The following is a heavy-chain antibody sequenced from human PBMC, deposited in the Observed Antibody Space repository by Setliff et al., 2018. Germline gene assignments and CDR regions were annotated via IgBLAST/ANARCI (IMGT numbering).Heavy chain of an antibody. CDR3: ARGGTFRYFDF. CDR1: DGSLSTYY. CDR2: VYYSGTA. Sequence: PSETLSLTCTVSDGSLSTYYWSWIQQPPGKGLEFIGYVYYSGTANYSPSLRSRLTISVDTSKNQFSLKLRSVTAADTAVYYCARGGTFRYFDFWGQGAPVTVSS. D-gene: IGHD5-12*01. J-gene: IGHJ4*02. V-gene: IGHV4-59*01.